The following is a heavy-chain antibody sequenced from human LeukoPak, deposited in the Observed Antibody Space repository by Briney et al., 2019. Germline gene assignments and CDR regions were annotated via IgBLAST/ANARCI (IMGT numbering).Heavy chain of an antibody. CDR3: ARAPRYYDSSGYYGGNY. V-gene: IGHV1-46*01. D-gene: IGHD3-22*01. CDR2: INPSGGST. Sequence: ASVKVSCKASGYTFTSYYMHWVRQAPGQGLEWMGIINPSGGSTSYAQKFQGRVTMTRDTSTRTVYMELSSLRSEDTAVYYCARAPRYYDSSGYYGGNYWGQGTLVTVSS. CDR1: GYTFTSYY. J-gene: IGHJ4*02.